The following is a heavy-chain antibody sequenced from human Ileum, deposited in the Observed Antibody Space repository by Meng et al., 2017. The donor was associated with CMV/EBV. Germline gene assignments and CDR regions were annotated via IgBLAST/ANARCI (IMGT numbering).Heavy chain of an antibody. CDR3: ARGRTSNFDC. Sequence: TCTVSADSVKSGNYYWSWIRQPRGKGLEWIGYIYYSGSANYNPSLKSQVTMSVDTSKSQFSLRLSSVSAADTAVYYCARGRTSNFDCWGQGTLVTVSS. CDR2: IYYSGSA. CDR1: ADSVKSGNYY. V-gene: IGHV4-61*01. D-gene: IGHD3-3*02. J-gene: IGHJ4*02.